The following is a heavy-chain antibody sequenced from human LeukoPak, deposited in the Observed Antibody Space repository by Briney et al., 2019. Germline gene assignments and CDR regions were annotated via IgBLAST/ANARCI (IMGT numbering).Heavy chain of an antibody. J-gene: IGHJ3*02. Sequence: GSLRLSCAASGFTFSNFWMSWVRQAPGKGLEWVATIRQDGSQKYYVDSVKGRFTISRDNAKNSLYLQMNSLRAEDTAVYYCAGPPQASSFDIWGQGTMVTVSS. V-gene: IGHV3-7*01. CDR1: GFTFSNFW. CDR2: IRQDGSQK. CDR3: AGPPQASSFDI. D-gene: IGHD3-10*01.